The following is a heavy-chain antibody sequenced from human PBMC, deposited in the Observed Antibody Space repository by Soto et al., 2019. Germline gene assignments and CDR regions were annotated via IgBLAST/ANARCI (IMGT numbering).Heavy chain of an antibody. CDR1: AVPITSGGYY. CDR3: ARAGSSMGYYSYYGFDV. CDR2: IYHTGRT. V-gene: IGHV4-31*01. J-gene: IGHJ6*02. Sequence: TLSLTCTVSAVPITSGGYYWSWIRQHPVRGLQRMGYIYHTGRTYYDPSLKSQATISIDTSKNQFSLTLMSVTGADTAMYFCARAGSSMGYYSYYGFDVWGQGTPVTV. D-gene: IGHD6-19*01.